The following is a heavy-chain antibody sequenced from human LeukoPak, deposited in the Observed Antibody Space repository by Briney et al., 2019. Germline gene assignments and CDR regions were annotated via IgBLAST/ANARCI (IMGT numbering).Heavy chain of an antibody. CDR2: ISWNSGSI. Sequence: ALRLSCAASGFTFDDYAMHWVRQAPGKGLEWVSGISWNSGSIGYADSVKGRFTISRDNAKNSLYLQMNSLRAEDTALYYCAKDIRGYSGSFDHFDYWGQGTLVTVSS. CDR1: GFTFDDYA. CDR3: AKDIRGYSGSFDHFDY. D-gene: IGHD1-26*01. V-gene: IGHV3-9*01. J-gene: IGHJ4*02.